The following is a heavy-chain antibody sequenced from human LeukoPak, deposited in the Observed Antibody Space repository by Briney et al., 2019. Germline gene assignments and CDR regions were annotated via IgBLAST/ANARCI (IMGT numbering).Heavy chain of an antibody. CDR3: ARSGGYGLFDY. D-gene: IGHD6-25*01. CDR2: IYYSGST. V-gene: IGHV4-39*01. J-gene: IGHJ4*02. CDR1: GGSISVSSYY. Sequence: PLETLSLTCTVSGGSISVSSYYWGWIRQPPGKGLEWIGSIYYSGSTYYSPSLKSRVTISVDTSQNQFSLMVSSVTAADTAIYYCARSGGYGLFDYWGQGTLVTVSS.